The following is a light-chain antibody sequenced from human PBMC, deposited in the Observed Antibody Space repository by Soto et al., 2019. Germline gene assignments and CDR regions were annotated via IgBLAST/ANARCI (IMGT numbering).Light chain of an antibody. CDR1: SSDVGGYIY. CDR3: SSYTSSSPYV. CDR2: DVT. V-gene: IGLV2-14*01. Sequence: QSALTQPASVSGSPGQSITISCTGTSSDVGGYIYVSWYQQHPGKAPKLMIYDVTSRPSGVSYRFSGSKSGNTASLTIPGLQAEDEADYYCSSYTSSSPYVFGTGTKVTVL. J-gene: IGLJ1*01.